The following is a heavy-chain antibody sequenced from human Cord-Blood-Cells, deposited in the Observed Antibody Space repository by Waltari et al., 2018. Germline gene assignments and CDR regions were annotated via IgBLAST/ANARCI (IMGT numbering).Heavy chain of an antibody. CDR3: ARDRGEAYGMDV. CDR2: IYGGGST. CDR1: GFTVSSNY. V-gene: IGHV3-53*02. J-gene: IGHJ6*02. Sequence: EVQLVETGGGLIQPGGSLRLSCAASGFTVSSNYMSWVRQAPGKGLSWVSVIYGGGSTYYADSVKGRFTISRDNSKNTLYLQMNSLRAEDTAVYYCARDRGEAYGMDVWGQGTTVTVSS. D-gene: IGHD7-27*01.